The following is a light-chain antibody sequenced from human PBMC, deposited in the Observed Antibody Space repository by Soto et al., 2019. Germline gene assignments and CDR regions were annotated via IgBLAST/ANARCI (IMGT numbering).Light chain of an antibody. CDR1: QGISSA. CDR3: QQFNSYPIT. J-gene: IGKJ5*01. V-gene: IGKV1-13*02. CDR2: DAS. Sequence: AIQLTQSPSSLSASVGDRVTITCRASQGISSALAWYQQKPGKAPKLLIYDASSLASGVPSRFSGSGSGTDSTLTISSLQPEDFATYYCQQFNSYPITFGQGTRLEIK.